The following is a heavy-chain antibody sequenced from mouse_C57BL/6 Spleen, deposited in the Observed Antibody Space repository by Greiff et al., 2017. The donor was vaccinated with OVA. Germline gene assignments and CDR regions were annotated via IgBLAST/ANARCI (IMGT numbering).Heavy chain of an antibody. CDR2: IHPNSGST. D-gene: IGHD2-5*01. Sequence: QVQLQQPGAELVKPGASVKLSCKASGYTFTSYWMHWVKQRPGQGLAWIGIIHPNSGSTNYNEKFKSKATLTVDKSSSTAYMHHSSLTSEDSAVDYCARTYYNNDWYFDGWGTGPTVTVSS. CDR1: GYTFTSYW. CDR3: ARTYYNNDWYFDG. J-gene: IGHJ1*03. V-gene: IGHV1-64*01.